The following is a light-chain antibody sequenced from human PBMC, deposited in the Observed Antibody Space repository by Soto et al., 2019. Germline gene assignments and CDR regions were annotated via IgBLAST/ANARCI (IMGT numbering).Light chain of an antibody. J-gene: IGKJ4*01. Sequence: EIVLTQSPATLPLSPGERATLSCRASQSVSSYLAWYQQKPGQAPRLLIYDASNRAPGIPARFSGSGSGTDFTLTISSLEPEDFAVYYCQQRSNWPPGLTFGGGTKVEIK. CDR3: QQRSNWPPGLT. CDR1: QSVSSY. V-gene: IGKV3-11*01. CDR2: DAS.